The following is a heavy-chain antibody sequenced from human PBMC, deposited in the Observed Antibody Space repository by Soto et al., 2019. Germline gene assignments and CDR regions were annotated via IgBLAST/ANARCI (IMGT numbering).Heavy chain of an antibody. D-gene: IGHD3-22*01. J-gene: IGHJ5*02. Sequence: SVKVSCKASGGTFSTSAFSWVRQAPGQWLEWMGGIIPTVGIVNYAQKFKGTVTITADEATTTAYMELNRLRSEETAVYYCAREGGYYDTRGISAYYSINGWVAPWGQGTLVTVS. V-gene: IGHV1-69*10. CDR2: IIPTVGIV. CDR3: AREGGYYDTRGISAYYSINGWVAP. CDR1: GGTFSTSA.